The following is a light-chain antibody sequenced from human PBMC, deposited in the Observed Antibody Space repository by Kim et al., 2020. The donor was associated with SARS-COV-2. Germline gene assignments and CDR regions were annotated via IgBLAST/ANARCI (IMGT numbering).Light chain of an antibody. CDR1: KLGDKY. CDR3: QAWGSSPVV. J-gene: IGLJ2*01. CDR2: QDS. V-gene: IGLV3-1*01. Sequence: SSELTPPPSVSVSPGQTASITCSGGKLGDKYACWYQQKPGQSPVLVIYQDSKRPSGIPERFSGSNSGNTAPLPISGAQAMDEAYYYCQAWGSSPVVFGGG.